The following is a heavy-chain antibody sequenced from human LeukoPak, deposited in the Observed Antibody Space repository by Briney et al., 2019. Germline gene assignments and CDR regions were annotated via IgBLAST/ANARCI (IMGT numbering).Heavy chain of an antibody. CDR3: ARDRGYSNFDY. D-gene: IGHD4-11*01. V-gene: IGHV3-7*01. J-gene: IGHJ4*02. CDR1: GFGFSNYW. CDR2: MNEDGSEK. Sequence: GGSLRLSCAASGFGFSNYWMSWVRQAPGKGLEWEANMNEDGSEKNYVDSVKGRFTISRDNAQDSLYLQMNSLRAEDTAVYYCARDRGYSNFDYWGQGTLLTVSS.